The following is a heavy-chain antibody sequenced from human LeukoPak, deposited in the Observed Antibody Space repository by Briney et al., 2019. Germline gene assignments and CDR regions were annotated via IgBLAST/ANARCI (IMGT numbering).Heavy chain of an antibody. V-gene: IGHV3-74*01. CDR2: VNGDGSRR. J-gene: IGHJ4*02. D-gene: IGHD6-19*01. CDR3: ARDYRSGWFGKGAY. CDR1: GFTFSNYW. Sequence: GGSLRLSCAVSGFTFSNYWMHWVRHAPGKGLVWVSRVNGDGSRRDYADSVKGRFTISRDNANNSVYLQMNSLTADDSGLYFCARDYRSGWFGKGAYWGQGTRVLVSS.